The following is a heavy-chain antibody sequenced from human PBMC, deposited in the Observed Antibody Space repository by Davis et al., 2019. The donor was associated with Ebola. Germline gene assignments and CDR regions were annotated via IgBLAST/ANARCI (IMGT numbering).Heavy chain of an antibody. Sequence: PGGSLRLSCSVSDASISGHYWNWFRQPPGKGLEWIGFISGSGRTSYNPSLKSRVTISADTPKNQFSLNLSSVTAADTAVYFCARFGEGAYWGQGTLVTVSS. V-gene: IGHV4-59*11. J-gene: IGHJ4*02. CDR3: ARFGEGAY. CDR1: DASISGHY. CDR2: ISGSGRT. D-gene: IGHD2-21*01.